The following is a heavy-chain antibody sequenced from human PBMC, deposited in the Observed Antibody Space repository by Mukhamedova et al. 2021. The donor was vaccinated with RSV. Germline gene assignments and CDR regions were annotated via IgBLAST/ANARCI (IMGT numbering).Heavy chain of an antibody. CDR3: AIHSSSWYLGGLDY. Sequence: GRFTISRDNSKNTLYLQMNSLRAEDTAVYYCAIHSSSWYLGGLDYWGQGTLVTVSS. D-gene: IGHD6-13*01. V-gene: IGHV3-23*01. J-gene: IGHJ4*02.